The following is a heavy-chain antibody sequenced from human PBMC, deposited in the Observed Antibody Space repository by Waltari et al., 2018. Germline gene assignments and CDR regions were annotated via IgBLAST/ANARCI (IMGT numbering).Heavy chain of an antibody. D-gene: IGHD4-17*01. J-gene: IGHJ4*02. V-gene: IGHV4-31*03. CDR3: ARYGDSYYFDY. Sequence: QVQLQESGPGLVKPSQTLSLTCTVPGGSISSGGYYWSWIRQHPGKGLEWIGYIYHSGSTYYNPSLKSRVTISVDRSKNQFSLKLSSVTAADTAVYYCARYGDSYYFDYWGQGTLVTVSS. CDR2: IYHSGST. CDR1: GGSISSGGYY.